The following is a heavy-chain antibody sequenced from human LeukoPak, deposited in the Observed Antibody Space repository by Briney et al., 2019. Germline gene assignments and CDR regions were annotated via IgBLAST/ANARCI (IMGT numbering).Heavy chain of an antibody. CDR3: ARDRVPGSYSSSWSNNWYFDL. Sequence: PGGSLRLSCAASGFTFSSYSMNWVRQAPGKGLEWVSSISSSSSYIYYADSVKGRFTISRDNAKNSLYLQMNSLRAEDTAVYYCARDRVPGSYSSSWSNNWYFDLWGRGTLVTVSS. CDR2: ISSSSSYI. V-gene: IGHV3-21*04. CDR1: GFTFSSYS. D-gene: IGHD6-13*01. J-gene: IGHJ2*01.